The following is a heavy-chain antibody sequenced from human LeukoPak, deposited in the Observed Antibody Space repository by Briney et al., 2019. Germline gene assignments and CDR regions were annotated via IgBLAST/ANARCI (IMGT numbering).Heavy chain of an antibody. CDR3: ARDICVYNYGCFDS. Sequence: PSETLSISCAVSGDSIGRGSYYWGWIRQPAGKAPEWIGSIFNTGSTSYNPSLKSRVTISVDTSKDQFSLNLRSVTAADTAVYYCARDICVYNYGCFDSRGQGTLVTVSS. CDR1: GDSIGRGSYY. D-gene: IGHD3-10*01. J-gene: IGHJ4*02. V-gene: IGHV4-61*02. CDR2: IFNTGST.